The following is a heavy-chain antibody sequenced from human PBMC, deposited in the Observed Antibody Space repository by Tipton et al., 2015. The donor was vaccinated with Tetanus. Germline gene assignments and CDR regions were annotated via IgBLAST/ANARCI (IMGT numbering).Heavy chain of an antibody. CDR1: NGSVSSSLYC. J-gene: IGHJ4*02. CDR2: IYYNGNT. D-gene: IGHD3-3*01. Sequence: TLSLTCTVSNGSVSSSLYCWAWVRQSPGRGLEWIGTIYYNGNTYYNPSLKSRVTISVDTSKNQFSLKLSSVTAADTAVYYCARHTNFWSGYYIVYWGQGTLVTVSS. V-gene: IGHV4-39*01. CDR3: ARHTNFWSGYYIVY.